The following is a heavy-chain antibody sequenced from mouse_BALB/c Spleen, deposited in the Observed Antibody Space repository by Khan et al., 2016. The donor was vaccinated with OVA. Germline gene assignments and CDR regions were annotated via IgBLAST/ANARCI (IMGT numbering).Heavy chain of an antibody. V-gene: IGHV1-4*01. D-gene: IGHD2-14*01. Sequence: QVQLKESGAELARPGASVKMSCKASGYTFTSYTIHWIKQRPGQGLEWIGYINPSSGYTNYNQKFKDKATLTADKSSPTAYMQLSSLTSDDSAGYYCARDGAYYRNDGWFAYGGQGTLVTVSA. CDR1: GYTFTSYT. J-gene: IGHJ3*01. CDR2: INPSSGYT. CDR3: ARDGAYYRNDGWFAY.